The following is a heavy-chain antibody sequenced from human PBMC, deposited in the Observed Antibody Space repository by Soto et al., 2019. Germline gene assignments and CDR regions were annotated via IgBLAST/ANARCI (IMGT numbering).Heavy chain of an antibody. CDR3: AHMGDYGDPANSLVDY. V-gene: IGHV2-5*01. J-gene: IGHJ4*02. D-gene: IGHD4-17*01. CDR2: IYWNDDK. Sequence: SGPTLVNPTQTLTLTCTFSGFSLSTSGVGVGWIRQPPGKALEWLALIYWNDDKRYSPSLKSRLTITKDTSKNQVVLTMTNMDPVDTATYYCAHMGDYGDPANSLVDYWGQGTLVTVSS. CDR1: GFSLSTSGVG.